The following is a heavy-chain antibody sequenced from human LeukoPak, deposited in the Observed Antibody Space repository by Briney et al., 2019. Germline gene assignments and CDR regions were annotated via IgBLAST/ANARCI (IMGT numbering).Heavy chain of an antibody. CDR2: ISSSSSYI. CDR1: GFTFSSYS. J-gene: IGHJ4*02. Sequence: GESLRLSCAASGFTFSSYSMNWVRQAPGKGLEWVSSISSSSSYIYYADSAKGRFTISRDNAKNSLYLQMNSLRSEDTAVYYCARDRQQLIIYYFDYWGQGTLVTVSS. V-gene: IGHV3-21*01. CDR3: ARDRQQLIIYYFDY. D-gene: IGHD6-13*01.